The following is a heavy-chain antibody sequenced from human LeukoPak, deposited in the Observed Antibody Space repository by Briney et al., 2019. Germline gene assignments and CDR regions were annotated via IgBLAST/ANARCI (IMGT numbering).Heavy chain of an antibody. CDR3: ASIGDTSIDY. Sequence: SVKVSCKASGGTLSSYSISWVRQAPGQGLEWMGRIIPILGIANYAQKFQGRVTITADKSTTTAYMELSSLRSEDTAVYYCASIGDTSIDYWGQGTLVTVSS. J-gene: IGHJ4*02. CDR2: IIPILGIA. CDR1: GGTLSSYS. D-gene: IGHD3-10*01. V-gene: IGHV1-69*02.